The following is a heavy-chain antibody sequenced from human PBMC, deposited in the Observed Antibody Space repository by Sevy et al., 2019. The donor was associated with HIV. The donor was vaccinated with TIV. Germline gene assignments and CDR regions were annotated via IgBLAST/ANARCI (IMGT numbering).Heavy chain of an antibody. J-gene: IGHJ4*02. D-gene: IGHD5-12*01. V-gene: IGHV4-34*01. CDR2: VDHSGGT. CDR1: GESVSSSY. Sequence: SETLSLTCAVYGESVSSSYWTWIRQPPGGGLDWVGEVDHSGGTSYNPSLKSRATVSLDTSKGQFSLKLNSVTAADTVVYFCARGRSPKRLPLLYSGYDHMTAHFFDYWGQGALVTVSS. CDR3: ARGRSPKRLPLLYSGYDHMTAHFFDY.